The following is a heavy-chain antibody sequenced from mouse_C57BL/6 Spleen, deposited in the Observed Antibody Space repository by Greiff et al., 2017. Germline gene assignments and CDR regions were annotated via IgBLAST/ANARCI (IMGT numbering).Heavy chain of an antibody. J-gene: IGHJ2*01. V-gene: IGHV1-80*01. D-gene: IGHD1-1*01. CDR3: ARSTVVVFDY. CDR2: IYPGDGDT. Sequence: VQLQQSGAELVKPGASVKISCKASGYAFSSYWMNWVKQRPGKGLEWIGQIYPGDGDTNYNAKFKGKAKLTADKSSSTAYMQLSSLTSENSAVYFCARSTVVVFDYWGQGTTLTVSS. CDR1: GYAFSSYW.